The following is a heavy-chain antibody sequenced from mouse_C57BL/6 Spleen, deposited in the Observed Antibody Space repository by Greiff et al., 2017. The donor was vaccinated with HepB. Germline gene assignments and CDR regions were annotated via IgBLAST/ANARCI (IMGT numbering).Heavy chain of an antibody. CDR3: TTRTTLVATPFDY. D-gene: IGHD1-1*01. CDR1: GFNIKDYY. V-gene: IGHV14-1*01. Sequence: VQLQQSGAELVRPGASVKLSCTASGFNIKDYYMHWVKQRPEQGLEWIGRIDPEDGDTEYAPKFQGKATMTADTSSNTAYLQLSSLTSEDTAVYYCTTRTTLVATPFDYWGEGTTLTVSS. CDR2: IDPEDGDT. J-gene: IGHJ2*01.